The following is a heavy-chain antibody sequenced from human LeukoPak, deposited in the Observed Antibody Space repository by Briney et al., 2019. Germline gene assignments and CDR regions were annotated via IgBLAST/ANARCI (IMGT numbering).Heavy chain of an antibody. CDR2: IWHDGSNK. V-gene: IGHV3-33*06. CDR1: GFTFSNYG. Sequence: GRSLRLSCAASGFTFSNYGIHWVRHAPGKGLEWVGVIWHDGSNKYYADSVKGRFTISRDNSKNTLYLQMNTLSAEDTAVYYCAKYGLWLGESIVDVWGKGTTVTVSS. J-gene: IGHJ6*04. CDR3: AKYGLWLGESIVDV. D-gene: IGHD3-10*01.